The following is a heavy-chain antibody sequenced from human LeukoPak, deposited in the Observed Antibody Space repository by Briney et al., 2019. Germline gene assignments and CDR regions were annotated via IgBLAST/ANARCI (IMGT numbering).Heavy chain of an antibody. Sequence: PGGSLRLSRAASGFTFSPSWLTWVSQAPGKGLEGGAIIKHDGNEKYYVDSVKGRFTISRDNAKNSLYLQMNSLRAEDTALYYCTSGAYWGQGTLVTVSS. CDR1: GFTFSPSW. CDR2: IKHDGNEK. J-gene: IGHJ4*02. CDR3: TSGAY. V-gene: IGHV3-7*05.